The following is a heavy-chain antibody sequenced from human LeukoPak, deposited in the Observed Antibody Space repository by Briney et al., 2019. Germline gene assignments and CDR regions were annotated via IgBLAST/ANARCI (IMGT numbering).Heavy chain of an antibody. CDR2: VYHSGST. D-gene: IGHD2-21*02. CDR1: GGSISSSYW. Sequence: SVTLSLTCAVSGGSISSSYWWSWVRQPRGKGLEWIGEVYHSGSTNYYPSLKSRVTISIEKSKNQFSLKLSSVTAADTAVYYCAGAYCGGDCYSGRAFDIWGQGTMVTVSS. J-gene: IGHJ3*02. CDR3: AGAYCGGDCYSGRAFDI. V-gene: IGHV4-4*02.